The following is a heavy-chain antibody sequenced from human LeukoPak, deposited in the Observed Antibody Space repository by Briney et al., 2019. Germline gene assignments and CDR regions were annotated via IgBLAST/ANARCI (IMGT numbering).Heavy chain of an antibody. CDR3: ARDAPTIFGVVIMAYYFDY. Sequence: GGSLRLSCAASGFSLSSHWMSWVREAPGKGLEWVANIKQDGSEKHYVDSVKGRFTISRDNAKNSLYLQMNSLRAEDTAVYYCARDAPTIFGVVIMAYYFDYWGQGTLVTVSS. CDR1: GFSLSSHW. CDR2: IKQDGSEK. J-gene: IGHJ4*02. V-gene: IGHV3-7*01. D-gene: IGHD3-3*01.